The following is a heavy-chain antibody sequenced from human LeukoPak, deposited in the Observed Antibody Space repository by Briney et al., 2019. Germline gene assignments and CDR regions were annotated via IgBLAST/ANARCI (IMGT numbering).Heavy chain of an antibody. J-gene: IGHJ4*02. CDR1: GYSFTSYW. V-gene: IGHV5-51*01. Sequence: GESLKISCKGSGYSFTSYWIGWVRQMPGKGLEWMGIIYPGDSDTRYSPSFQGQVTISADKSISTAYLQWSSLKASDTAMYCCARSSSDYYDSSGYQTFDYWGQGTLVTVSS. CDR3: ARSSSDYYDSSGYQTFDY. D-gene: IGHD3-22*01. CDR2: IYPGDSDT.